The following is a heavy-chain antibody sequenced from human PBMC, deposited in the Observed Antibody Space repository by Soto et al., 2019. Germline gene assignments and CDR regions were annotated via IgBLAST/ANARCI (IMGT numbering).Heavy chain of an antibody. CDR3: TRGPNYYGVREDPERYYFDY. D-gene: IGHD4-17*01. Sequence: GGSLRLSFTASGFTFGDYAMSWFRQAPGKGLEWVGFIRSKAYGGTTEYAASVKGRFTISRDDSKSIAYLQMNSLKTEDTAVYYCTRGPNYYGVREDPERYYFDYWGQGTLVTVSS. J-gene: IGHJ4*02. V-gene: IGHV3-49*03. CDR1: GFTFGDYA. CDR2: IRSKAYGGTT.